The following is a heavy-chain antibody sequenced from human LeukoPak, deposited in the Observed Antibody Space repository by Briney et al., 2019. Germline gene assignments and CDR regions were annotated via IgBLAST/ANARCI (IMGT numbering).Heavy chain of an antibody. V-gene: IGHV1-69*13. CDR2: IIPIFGTA. CDR1: GGTFSSYA. J-gene: IGHJ5*02. CDR3: ARERIAVAGTGWFDP. Sequence: GASVKVSCKASGGTFSSYAISWVRQAPGQGLEWMGGIIPIFGTANYAQKFQGRVTITANDSTSTAYMELSSLRSEDTAVYYCARERIAVAGTGWFDPWGQGTLVTVSS. D-gene: IGHD6-19*01.